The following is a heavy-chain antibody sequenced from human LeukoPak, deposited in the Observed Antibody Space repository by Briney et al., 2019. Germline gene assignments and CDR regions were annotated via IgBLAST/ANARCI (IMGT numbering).Heavy chain of an antibody. CDR2: IGSSSSSI. V-gene: IGHV3-21*01. CDR3: AREGAEGVAKSEAFDI. J-gene: IGHJ3*02. CDR1: GFTRSRYS. D-gene: IGHD5-12*01. Sequence: GGSLRLSCAASGFTRSRYSMNWVRQAPGKGLEWVSCIGSSSSSIYYADSVKGRFSISRDNAKNSLYLQMNSLRVEDTAVYYCAREGAEGVAKSEAFDIWGQGTMVTVSS.